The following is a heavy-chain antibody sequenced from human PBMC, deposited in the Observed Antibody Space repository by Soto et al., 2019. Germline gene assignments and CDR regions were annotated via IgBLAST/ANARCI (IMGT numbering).Heavy chain of an antibody. V-gene: IGHV3-21*01. Sequence: EVQLVESGGGLVKPGGSLRLSCAASGFTFSSYSMNWVRQAPGKGLEWVSSISSSSSYIYYADSVQGRFTISRDNAKNSLYLQMNSLRAQDTAVYYCARDYDSSGYDYWGQGTLVTVSS. CDR3: ARDYDSSGYDY. CDR1: GFTFSSYS. CDR2: ISSSSSYI. J-gene: IGHJ4*02. D-gene: IGHD3-22*01.